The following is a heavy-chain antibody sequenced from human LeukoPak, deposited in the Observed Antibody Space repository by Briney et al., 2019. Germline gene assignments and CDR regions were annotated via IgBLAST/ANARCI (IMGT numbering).Heavy chain of an antibody. CDR3: ARSTAMAPFDY. CDR2: IYYSGST. CDR1: GGSISSYY. D-gene: IGHD5-18*01. J-gene: IGHJ4*02. Sequence: SETLSLTCTVSGGSISSYYWSWIRQPPGKGLEWIGYIYYSGSTNYNPSLKSRVTISVDTSKNQFSLKRSSVTAADTAVYYCARSTAMAPFDYWGQGTLVTVSS. V-gene: IGHV4-59*08.